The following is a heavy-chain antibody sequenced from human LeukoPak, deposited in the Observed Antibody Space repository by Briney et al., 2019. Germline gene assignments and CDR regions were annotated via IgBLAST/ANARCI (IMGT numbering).Heavy chain of an antibody. CDR1: GGSISSGDYY. CDR2: IYHSGNT. Sequence: PSQTLSLTCTVSGGSISSGDYYWSWIRQPPGKGLEWIGYIYHSGNTYYNPSLKSQLTISVDTPRNQFSLKLRSVTAADTAVYYCARGGTRITIVGVVINDFDYWGQGTLVTVSS. D-gene: IGHD3-3*01. V-gene: IGHV4-30-4*08. CDR3: ARGGTRITIVGVVINDFDY. J-gene: IGHJ4*02.